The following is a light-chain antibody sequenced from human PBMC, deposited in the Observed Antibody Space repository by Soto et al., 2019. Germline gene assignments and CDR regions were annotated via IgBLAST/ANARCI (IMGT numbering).Light chain of an antibody. CDR1: SSNIGTTT. V-gene: IGLV1-44*01. J-gene: IGLJ2*01. Sequence: QSVLTQPPSASGAPGERGTISCSGSSSNIGTTTVNWYQQLPGTAPQLLIYSNNQRPSGVPDRFSGSKSGTSASLAISGLQSEDEAAYYCAAWDDSLNGQVFGGGTKLTVL. CDR2: SNN. CDR3: AAWDDSLNGQV.